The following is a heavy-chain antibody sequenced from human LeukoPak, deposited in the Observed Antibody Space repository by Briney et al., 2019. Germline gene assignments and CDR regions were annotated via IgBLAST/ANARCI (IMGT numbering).Heavy chain of an antibody. D-gene: IGHD5-24*01. CDR3: AKMADGMDV. CDR1: GFTFSSYE. Sequence: PGGSLRPSCAASGFTFSSYEMNWVRQAPGKGLEWVSYISSSGSTIYYADSVKGRFTISRDNAKNSLYLQMNSLRAEDTAVYYSAKMADGMDVWGQGTTVTVSS. CDR2: ISSSGSTI. V-gene: IGHV3-48*03. J-gene: IGHJ6*02.